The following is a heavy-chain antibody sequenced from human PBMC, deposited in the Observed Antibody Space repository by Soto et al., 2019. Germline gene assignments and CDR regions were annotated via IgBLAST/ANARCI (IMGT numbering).Heavy chain of an antibody. D-gene: IGHD6-13*01. Sequence: SVKVSCKASGGTFSSYAIRWVRQAPGQGLEWMGGIIPIFGTANYAQKFQGRVTITADESTSTAYMELSSLRSEDTAVYYCARDSSSWLYNWFDPWGQGTLVTVS. V-gene: IGHV1-69*13. CDR3: ARDSSSWLYNWFDP. CDR1: GGTFSSYA. CDR2: IIPIFGTA. J-gene: IGHJ5*02.